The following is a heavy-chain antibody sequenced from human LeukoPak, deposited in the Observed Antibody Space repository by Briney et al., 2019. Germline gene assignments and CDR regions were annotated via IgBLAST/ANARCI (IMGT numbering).Heavy chain of an antibody. CDR2: IFYRGNT. CDR1: GDSISSGVYY. J-gene: IGHJ4*02. Sequence: SQTLSLTCTVSGDSISSGVYYWSWIRQHPGTGQEWIGYIFYRGNTRYNPSLRSRITISVDTSKNQFSLKLASVTAADTAVYYCARTVGARTYYLDYWGQGTPVIVSS. D-gene: IGHD1-26*01. CDR3: ARTVGARTYYLDY. V-gene: IGHV4-31*03.